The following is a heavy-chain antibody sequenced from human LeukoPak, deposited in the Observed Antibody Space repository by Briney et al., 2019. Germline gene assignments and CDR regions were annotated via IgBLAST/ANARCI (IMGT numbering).Heavy chain of an antibody. CDR3: ARLFGGVTTYDY. CDR2: MKGDGSHI. CDR1: GFNFGNFW. Sequence: GGPLRLSCGASGFNFGNFWMSWVPQAPGRGLQWVASMKGDGSHIYYVDSVKGRFTISRDNAKSSLYLQMNSLRAEDTAVYYCARLFGGVTTYDYWGQGALVTVSS. D-gene: IGHD2-8*02. V-gene: IGHV3-7*01. J-gene: IGHJ4*02.